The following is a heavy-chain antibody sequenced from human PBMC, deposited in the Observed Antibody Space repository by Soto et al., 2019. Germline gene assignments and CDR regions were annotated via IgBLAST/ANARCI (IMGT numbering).Heavy chain of an antibody. Sequence: ASVKVSCKASGYSFTNNDVSCVRQATGQWLEWMGWMNPGSGDTGYAQKFQGRVTMTRDISIATAYMELSSLRSDDTAIYYCARMETFGSLNWFDPWGQGTLVTVS. D-gene: IGHD3-16*01. CDR1: GYSFTNND. CDR2: MNPGSGDT. V-gene: IGHV1-8*01. J-gene: IGHJ5*02. CDR3: ARMETFGSLNWFDP.